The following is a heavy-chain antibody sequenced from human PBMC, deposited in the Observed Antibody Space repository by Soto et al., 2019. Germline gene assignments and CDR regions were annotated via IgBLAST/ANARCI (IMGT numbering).Heavy chain of an antibody. Sequence: GGSLRLSCAASGFTFSGSAMHWVRQASGKGLEWVGRIRSKANSYATAYAASVKGRFTISRDDSKNTAYLQMNSLKTEDTAVYYCIRQDPLYCSGGSCYFYFDYWGQGTLVTVSS. CDR1: GFTFSGSA. D-gene: IGHD2-15*01. J-gene: IGHJ4*02. V-gene: IGHV3-73*01. CDR2: IRSKANSYAT. CDR3: IRQDPLYCSGGSCYFYFDY.